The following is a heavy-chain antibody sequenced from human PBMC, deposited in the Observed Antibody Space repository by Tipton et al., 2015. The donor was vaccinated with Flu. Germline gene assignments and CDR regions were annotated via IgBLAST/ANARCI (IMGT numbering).Heavy chain of an antibody. Sequence: TLSLTCTVSGASISSNGYYWTWIRQHPGEGLEWIGYIYNGGSPAYNSSLKSRVSISIDTSKNQFSLNMRSVTAADTAVYYCARVGRQQPSPYYWGQGTSVTVSS. D-gene: IGHD6-13*01. CDR2: IYNGGSP. CDR1: GASISSNGYY. CDR3: ARVGRQQPSPYY. J-gene: IGHJ4*02. V-gene: IGHV4-31*03.